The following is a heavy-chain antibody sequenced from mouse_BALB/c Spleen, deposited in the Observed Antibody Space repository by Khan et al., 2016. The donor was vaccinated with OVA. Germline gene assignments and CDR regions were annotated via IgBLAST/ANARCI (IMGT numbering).Heavy chain of an antibody. CDR2: INPSNNYS. J-gene: IGHJ3*01. D-gene: IGHD2-14*01. V-gene: IGHV1-4*01. Sequence: QVQLQQSGAELARPGASVKMSCKASGYTFTSYTMHWVRQRPGQALKWIGHINPSNNYSNYNQNFKDKAALIVDKSSSTAYMQLSSLTSEDSGVYYCVREGAYFRSDGWFAYWGQGTLVTVSA. CDR1: GYTFTSYT. CDR3: VREGAYFRSDGWFAY.